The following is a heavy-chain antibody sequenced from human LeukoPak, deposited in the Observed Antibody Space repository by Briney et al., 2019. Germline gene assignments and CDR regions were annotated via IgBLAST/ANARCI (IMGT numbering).Heavy chain of an antibody. Sequence: GGSLRLSCAASGFTVSSNYMSWVRQAPGKGLEWVSVIYSGGSTYYADSVKGRFTISRDNPKNTLYLQMNSLRAEDTAVYYCARGQGFWSGYYRGYYYGMDVWGQGTTVTVSS. CDR2: IYSGGST. CDR3: ARGQGFWSGYYRGYYYGMDV. V-gene: IGHV3-53*01. CDR1: GFTVSSNY. J-gene: IGHJ6*02. D-gene: IGHD3-3*01.